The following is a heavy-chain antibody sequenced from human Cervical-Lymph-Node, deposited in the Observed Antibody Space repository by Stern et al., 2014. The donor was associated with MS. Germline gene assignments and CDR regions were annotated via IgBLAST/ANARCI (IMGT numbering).Heavy chain of an antibody. CDR2: ISDDGTGI. J-gene: IGHJ2*01. CDR3: ARVSSRNYVSRPMDWYCDL. D-gene: IGHD3-16*01. CDR1: GFNFRDSY. Sequence: VQLVESGGGLVKPGGSLRLSCAASGFNFRDSYMSWIRQAPGKGLEWVSYISDDGTGIVHSDSALGRFTVSRDNAKNSLYLQMDSLRVEDTAVYYCARVSSRNYVSRPMDWYCDLWGRGSLVTVSS. V-gene: IGHV3-11*01.